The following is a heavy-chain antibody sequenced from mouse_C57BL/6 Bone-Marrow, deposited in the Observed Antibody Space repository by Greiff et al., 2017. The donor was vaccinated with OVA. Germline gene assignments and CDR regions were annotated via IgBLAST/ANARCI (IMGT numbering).Heavy chain of an antibody. D-gene: IGHD1-1*01. CDR1: GYTFTSYW. CDR3: ARGIITTKEY. CDR2: IHPNSGST. J-gene: IGHJ2*01. Sequence: VQLQQPGAELVKPGASVKLSCKASGYTFTSYWMHWVKQRPGQGLEWIGLIHPNSGSTYYNEKFKSKSTLTVDKSSSTAYMQINSLTSGDSAVYFCARGIITTKEYWGQGTTLTVSS. V-gene: IGHV1-64*01.